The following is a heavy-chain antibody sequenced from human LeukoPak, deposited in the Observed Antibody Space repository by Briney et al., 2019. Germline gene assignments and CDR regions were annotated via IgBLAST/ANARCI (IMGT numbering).Heavy chain of an antibody. Sequence: SVKVSCKASGGTFSSYAISWVRQAPGQGLEWMGGIIPIFGTPNYAQNFQGRVTITADTSTNTAYMELSSLRSGDTAVYYCARGDTLYGSSAHAGFWGQGTLVTVSS. CDR1: GGTFSSYA. CDR3: ARGDTLYGSSAHAGF. J-gene: IGHJ4*02. V-gene: IGHV1-69*06. CDR2: IIPIFGTP. D-gene: IGHD6-13*01.